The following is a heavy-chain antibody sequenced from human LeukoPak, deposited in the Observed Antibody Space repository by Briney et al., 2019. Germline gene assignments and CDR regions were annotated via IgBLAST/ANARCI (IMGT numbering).Heavy chain of an antibody. V-gene: IGHV1-46*01. CDR2: INPSGGST. CDR3: ATGYSSGWYGS. D-gene: IGHD6-19*01. J-gene: IGHJ5*02. Sequence: ASVKVSCKASGYTFTSYYMHWVRQAPGQGLEWMGIINPSGGSTSYAQKFQGRVTMTEDTSTDTAYMELSSLRSEDTAVYYCATGYSSGWYGSWGQGTLVTVSS. CDR1: GYTFTSYY.